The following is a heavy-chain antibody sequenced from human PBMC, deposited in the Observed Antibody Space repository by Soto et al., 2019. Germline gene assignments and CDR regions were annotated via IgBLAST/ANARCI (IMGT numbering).Heavy chain of an antibody. V-gene: IGHV4-61*01. CDR3: ARGPIPVVRRYFDS. D-gene: IGHD2-15*01. J-gene: IGHJ4*02. Sequence: QVQLQESGPGLVKPSETLSLTCSVSGGSVSSGYYWNWIRQSPGKGLEWIGHLYYTGSTNYNPSLKSRVTISVDTSKKQFFLNLTSVTAADTAVYYCARGPIPVVRRYFDSWGQGIPVTVSS. CDR1: GGSVSSGYY. CDR2: LYYTGST.